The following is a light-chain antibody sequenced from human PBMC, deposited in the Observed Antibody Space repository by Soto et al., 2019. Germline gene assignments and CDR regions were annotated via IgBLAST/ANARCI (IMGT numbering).Light chain of an antibody. CDR1: STDVGRYNY. J-gene: IGLJ1*01. V-gene: IGLV2-14*01. CDR3: TSYTSDSTYV. CDR2: DVS. Sequence: QSALTQPASVSGSPGQSITISCTGTSTDVGRYNYVSWYQQHPGKAPKLMVYDVSNRPSWVSNRFSGSKSGITASLTISGLQAEDVADYYCTSYTSDSTYVFGTGTKLTVL.